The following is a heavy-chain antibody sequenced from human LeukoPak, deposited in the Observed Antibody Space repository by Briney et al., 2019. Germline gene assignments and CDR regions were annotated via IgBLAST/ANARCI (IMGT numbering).Heavy chain of an antibody. Sequence: LETLSLTCAVYGGSFSGYYWSWIRQPPGKGLEWIGEINHSGSTNYNPSLKSRVTISVDTSKNQFSLKLSSVTAADTAVYYCAGVGYDSAYWGQGTLVTVSS. CDR1: GGSFSGYY. CDR3: AGVGYDSAY. CDR2: INHSGST. D-gene: IGHD5-12*01. V-gene: IGHV4-34*01. J-gene: IGHJ4*02.